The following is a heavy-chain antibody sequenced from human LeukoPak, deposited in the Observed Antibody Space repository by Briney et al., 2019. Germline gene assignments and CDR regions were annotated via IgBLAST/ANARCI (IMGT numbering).Heavy chain of an antibody. CDR2: FDPEDGET. J-gene: IGHJ4*02. Sequence: ASVKVSCTVSGYTLTELSMHWVRQAPGKGLEWMGGFDPEDGETIYAQKFQGRVTMTEDTSTDTAYMELSSLRSEDTAVYYCATYDSSGYLYFDYWGQGTLVTVSS. CDR1: GYTLTELS. D-gene: IGHD3-22*01. CDR3: ATYDSSGYLYFDY. V-gene: IGHV1-24*01.